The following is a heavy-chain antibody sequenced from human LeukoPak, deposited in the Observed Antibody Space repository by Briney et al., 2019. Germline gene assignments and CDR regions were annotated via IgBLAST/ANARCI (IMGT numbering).Heavy chain of an antibody. D-gene: IGHD1-26*01. CDR1: GFTFSSYS. Sequence: GGSLRLSCAASGFTFSSYSMNWVRQAPGKGLEWVSSISSSSSYIYYADSVKGRFTISRDNAKNSLYLQMNSLRAEDTAVYYCARENSGSYLNWFDPWGQGTLVTVCS. V-gene: IGHV3-21*01. CDR2: ISSSSSYI. J-gene: IGHJ5*02. CDR3: ARENSGSYLNWFDP.